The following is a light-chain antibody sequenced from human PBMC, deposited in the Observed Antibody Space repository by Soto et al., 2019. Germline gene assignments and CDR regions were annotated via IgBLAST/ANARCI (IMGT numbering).Light chain of an antibody. Sequence: QSVLTQPPSVSAAPGQKVTISCSGSSSNIGNNYVSWYQQLPGTAPKLLIYENNKRPSGIPDRFSGSKSGTSATLGITGLQTGDEAAYYSGTCDSSLSAWVFDGGTKLTVL. J-gene: IGLJ3*02. CDR3: GTCDSSLSAWV. CDR2: ENN. CDR1: SSNIGNNY. V-gene: IGLV1-51*02.